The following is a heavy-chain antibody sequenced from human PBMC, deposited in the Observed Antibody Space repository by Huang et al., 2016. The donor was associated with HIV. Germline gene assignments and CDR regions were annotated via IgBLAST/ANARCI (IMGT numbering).Heavy chain of an antibody. CDR1: GGSFSDQI. V-gene: IGHV1-69*01. D-gene: IGHD3-16*01. CDR3: AMSLRYQYDSRSYWGRYFDY. Sequence: QVQLEQSGPAVRKPGSSVKVSCQASGGSFSDQIISWVRQAPGQRFAWRGGSMPLFGAPAYGQEFKGRVTMTADESTATIYMELNSLTSEDTAVYYCAMSLRYQYDSRSYWGRYFDYWGQGTLVTVSS. CDR2: SMPLFGAP. J-gene: IGHJ4*02.